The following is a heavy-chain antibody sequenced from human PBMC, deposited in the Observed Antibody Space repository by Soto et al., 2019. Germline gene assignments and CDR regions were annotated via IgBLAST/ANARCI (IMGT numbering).Heavy chain of an antibody. Sequence: SETLSLTCAVYGGSFSGYYWSWIRQPPGKGLEWIGEINHSGSTNYNPSLKSRVTISVDTSKNQFSLKLSSVTAADTAVYYCARVAYYDILTGYSWMGGYYYYYMDVWGKGTTVTVSS. V-gene: IGHV4-34*01. D-gene: IGHD3-9*01. CDR3: ARVAYYDILTGYSWMGGYYYYYMDV. CDR2: INHSGST. CDR1: GGSFSGYY. J-gene: IGHJ6*03.